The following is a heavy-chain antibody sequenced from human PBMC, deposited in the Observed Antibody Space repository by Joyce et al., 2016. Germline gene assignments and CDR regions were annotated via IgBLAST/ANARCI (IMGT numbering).Heavy chain of an antibody. D-gene: IGHD2-21*01. Sequence: QVQLVESGGGVVQPGRSLRLSCETFGFTFNNYGMHWVRQAPGKGLEWVAVIGYDGNNEYYAESVKGRFTISRDISKSTLYLQMNSLRVEDTAVYFCARDLEVVIASNEGFDIWGQGTLVTVSS. CDR1: GFTFNNYG. CDR3: ARDLEVVIASNEGFDI. J-gene: IGHJ3*02. CDR2: IGYDGNNE. V-gene: IGHV3-33*01.